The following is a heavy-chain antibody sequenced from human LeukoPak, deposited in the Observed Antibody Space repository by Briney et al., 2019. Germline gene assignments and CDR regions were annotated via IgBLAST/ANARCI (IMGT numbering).Heavy chain of an antibody. V-gene: IGHV3-23*01. D-gene: IGHD1-26*01. Sequence: GGSLRLSFAASGFTSSGYAMTWVRQAPGKGLEWASTISNSGGSTYYVDSVKGRFTISRDNSKNTLYLQMNSLRAEDTAVYYCAKTMGAIDHDYWGQGTLVTVSS. CDR1: GFTSSGYA. CDR2: ISNSGGST. J-gene: IGHJ4*02. CDR3: AKTMGAIDHDY.